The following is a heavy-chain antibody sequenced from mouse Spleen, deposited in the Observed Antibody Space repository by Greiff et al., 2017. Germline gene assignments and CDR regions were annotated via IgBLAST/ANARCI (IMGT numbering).Heavy chain of an antibody. D-gene: IGHD2-2*01. CDR3: AKYDYGYDYFDY. J-gene: IGHJ2*01. Sequence: QVQLQQSGAELAKPGASVKLSCKASGYTFTSYWMHWVKQRPGKGLEWIGNINPSSGYTKYNQKVKDKVTLSADNSYSTAYMQLSSLTYEDSAVYYCAKYDYGYDYFDYWGQGTTLTVSS. CDR1: GYTFTSYW. CDR2: INPSSGYT. V-gene: IGHV1-7*01.